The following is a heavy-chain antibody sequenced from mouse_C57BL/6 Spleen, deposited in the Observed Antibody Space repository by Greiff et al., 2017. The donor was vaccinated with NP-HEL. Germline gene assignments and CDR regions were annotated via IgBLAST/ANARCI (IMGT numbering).Heavy chain of an antibody. CDR2: INPSNGGT. D-gene: IGHD4-1*01. V-gene: IGHV1-53*01. J-gene: IGHJ3*01. Sequence: HLQQPGTELVKPGASGYTFTSYWMHWVKQRPGQGLEWIGNINPSNGGTNYNEKFKSKATLTVDKSSSTAYMQLSSLTSEDSAVYYCARSGTGFAYWGQGTLVTVSA. CDR1: GYTFTSYW. CDR3: ARSGTGFAY.